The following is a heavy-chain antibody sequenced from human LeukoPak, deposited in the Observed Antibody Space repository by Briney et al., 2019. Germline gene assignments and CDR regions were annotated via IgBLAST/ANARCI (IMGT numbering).Heavy chain of an antibody. CDR1: GGTFSSYA. Sequence: ASVKVSCKASGGTFSSYAISWVRQAPGQGLEWMGGIIPIFGTANYAQKFQGRVTITADESTSTAYMELSSLRSEDTAVYYCARVSYDSSGSAGGYFDNWGQGTLVTVSS. CDR3: ARVSYDSSGSAGGYFDN. V-gene: IGHV1-69*13. D-gene: IGHD3-22*01. CDR2: IIPIFGTA. J-gene: IGHJ4*02.